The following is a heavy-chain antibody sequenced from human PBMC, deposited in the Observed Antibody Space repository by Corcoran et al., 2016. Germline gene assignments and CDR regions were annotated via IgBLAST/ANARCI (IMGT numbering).Heavy chain of an antibody. D-gene: IGHD3-22*01. CDR2: IVVGSGNT. J-gene: IGHJ3*02. Sequence: QMQLVQSGPEVKKPGTSVKVSCKASGFTFTSSAVQWVRQARGQRLEWIGWIVVGSGNTNYAQKFQERVTITRDMSTNTAYMELSSLRSEDTAVYYCAAVTDDSSGYLDAFDIWGQGTMVTVSS. CDR1: GFTFTSSA. V-gene: IGHV1-58*01. CDR3: AAVTDDSSGYLDAFDI.